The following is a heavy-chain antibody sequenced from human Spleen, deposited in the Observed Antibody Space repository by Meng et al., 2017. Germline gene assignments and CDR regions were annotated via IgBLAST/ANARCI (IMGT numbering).Heavy chain of an antibody. CDR1: GGSFSDYY. CDR2: INHSGST. Sequence: SETLSLTCVVSGGSFSDYYWSWIRQPPGKGLEWIGEINHSGSTNYNPSLESRATISVDTSQNNLSLKLSSVTAADSAVYHCARAHFEYVGETGYNWFDPWGQGTLVTVSS. CDR3: ARAHFEYVGETGYNWFDP. V-gene: IGHV4-34*01. D-gene: IGHD3-16*01. J-gene: IGHJ5*02.